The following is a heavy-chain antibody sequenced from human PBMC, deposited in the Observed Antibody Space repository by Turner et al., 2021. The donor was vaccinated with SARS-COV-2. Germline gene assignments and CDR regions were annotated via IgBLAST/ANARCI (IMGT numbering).Heavy chain of an antibody. D-gene: IGHD2-15*01. CDR2: IKSKSEGATT. CDR1: AFAFNNAW. V-gene: IGHV3-15*02. Sequence: EVQLVESGGALVKPGGSLRLSCAASAFAFNNAWVTWVRQAPGKGLEWVGRIKSKSEGATTDYAAPVKDRFSISRDDSKNTVDLQMNSLESDDTAVYYCTTGLCSGGSCHWDDAFEIWGLGTMVTVSS. CDR3: TTGLCSGGSCHWDDAFEI. J-gene: IGHJ3*02.